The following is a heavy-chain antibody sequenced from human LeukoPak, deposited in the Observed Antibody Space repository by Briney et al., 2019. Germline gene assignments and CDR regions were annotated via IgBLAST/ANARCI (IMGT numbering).Heavy chain of an antibody. CDR2: INHSGST. V-gene: IGHV4-34*01. J-gene: IGHJ4*02. D-gene: IGHD2-21*01. CDR1: GGSFSGYY. Sequence: SETLSLTCAVYGGSFSGYYRSWIRQPPGKGLEWIGEINHSGSTNYNPSLKSRVTISVDTSKNQFSLKLSSVTAADTAVYYCARGRYSLHFDYWGQGTLVTVSS. CDR3: ARGRYSLHFDY.